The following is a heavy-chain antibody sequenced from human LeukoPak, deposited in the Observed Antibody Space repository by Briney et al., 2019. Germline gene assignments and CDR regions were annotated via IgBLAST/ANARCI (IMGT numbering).Heavy chain of an antibody. CDR1: GGTFSSYA. J-gene: IGHJ6*02. D-gene: IGHD6-19*01. CDR3: ARDPAYSSGWHGWLGMDV. V-gene: IGHV1-69*01. CDR2: IIPIFGTA. Sequence: EASVKVSCKASGGTFSSYAISWVRQAPGQGLEWMGGIIPIFGTANYAQKFQGRVTITADESTSTAYMELSSLRSEDTAVYYCARDPAYSSGWHGWLGMDVWGQGTTVTVSS.